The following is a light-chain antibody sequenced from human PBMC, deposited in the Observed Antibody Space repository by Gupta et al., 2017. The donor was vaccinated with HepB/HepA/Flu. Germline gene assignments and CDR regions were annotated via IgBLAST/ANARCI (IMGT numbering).Light chain of an antibody. V-gene: IGLV2-11*01. Sequence: QSALTQPRSVSGSPGQSVTISCTGTSSDVGDYDYVSWYQQRPGTDPTLIIDNVSQRPSGVPVRGSGSKSATTDSIPISGLQAEDDSYYYCCSYEGYYTYVFGTGTKVTVL. CDR1: SSDVGDYDY. J-gene: IGLJ1*01. CDR3: CSYEGYYTYV. CDR2: NVS.